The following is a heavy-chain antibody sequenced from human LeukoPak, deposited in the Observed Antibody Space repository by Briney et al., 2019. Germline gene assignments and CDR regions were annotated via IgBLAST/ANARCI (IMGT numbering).Heavy chain of an antibody. Sequence: ASVKVSCKASGYTFTGYYMHWVRQAPGQGLEWMGWINPNSGGTNYAQKFQGRVTMARDTSISTAYMELSRLRSDDTAVYYCADIAAAGSDAFDIWGQGTMVTVSS. J-gene: IGHJ3*02. CDR1: GYTFTGYY. V-gene: IGHV1-2*02. D-gene: IGHD6-13*01. CDR3: ADIAAAGSDAFDI. CDR2: INPNSGGT.